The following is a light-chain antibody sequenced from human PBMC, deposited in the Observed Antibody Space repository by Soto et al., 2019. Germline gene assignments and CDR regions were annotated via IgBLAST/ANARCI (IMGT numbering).Light chain of an antibody. J-gene: IGLJ2*01. CDR3: HSYDSSLSGSI. CDR2: GNS. V-gene: IGLV1-40*01. CDR1: SSNIGAGYD. Sequence: QSVLTQPPSVSGAPGQRVTISCTGSSSNIGAGYDVHWYQQLPGTAPKLLIYGNSNRPSGVPDRFSGSKSGTSASLAITGLQAEEEADYYCHSYDSSLSGSIFGGGTKVTVL.